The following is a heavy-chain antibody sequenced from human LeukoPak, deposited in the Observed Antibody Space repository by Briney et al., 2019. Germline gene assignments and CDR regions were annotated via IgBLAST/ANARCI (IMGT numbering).Heavy chain of an antibody. Sequence: SETLSLTCTVSGGSISSSSYYWGWIRQPPGKGLEWIGSIYYSGSTCYNPSLKSRVTISVDTSKNQFSLKLSSVTAADTAVYYCARCMATITFYFDYWGQGTLVTVSS. J-gene: IGHJ4*02. D-gene: IGHD5-24*01. CDR2: IYYSGST. CDR3: ARCMATITFYFDY. CDR1: GGSISSSSYY. V-gene: IGHV4-39*01.